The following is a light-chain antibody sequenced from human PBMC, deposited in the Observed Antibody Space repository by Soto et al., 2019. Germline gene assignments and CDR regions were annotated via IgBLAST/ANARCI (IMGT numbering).Light chain of an antibody. CDR1: QRVSSN. CDR3: QQHNNWPLT. J-gene: IGKJ4*01. Sequence: EVVMTQSPATLSVSPGERATLSCRASQRVSSNLAWYQQKVGQAPRLLIYRASTRATGIPARFSGSVSGTEFTLTISSLQSEDFAVYYCQQHNNWPLTFGGGTAVEIK. CDR2: RAS. V-gene: IGKV3-15*01.